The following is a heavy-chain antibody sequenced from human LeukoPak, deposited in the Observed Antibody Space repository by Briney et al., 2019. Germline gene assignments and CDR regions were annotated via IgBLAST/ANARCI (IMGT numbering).Heavy chain of an antibody. V-gene: IGHV1-2*02. J-gene: IGHJ4*02. D-gene: IGHD3-10*01. CDR2: INPNSGGT. CDR3: AREAGYMVRGVINY. Sequence: ASVKVSCKASGYTFTGYYMHWVRQAPGQGLEWMGWINPNSGGTNYAQKFQGRVTMTRDTSISTAYMELSRPRSDDTAVYYCAREAGYMVRGVINYWGQGTLATVSS. CDR1: GYTFTGYY.